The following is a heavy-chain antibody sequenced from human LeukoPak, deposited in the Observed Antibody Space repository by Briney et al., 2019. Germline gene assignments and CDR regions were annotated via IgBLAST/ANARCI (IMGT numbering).Heavy chain of an antibody. V-gene: IGHV3-30*02. CDR2: IRYDGSNK. D-gene: IGHD2-2*01. CDR3: AKDMGYCSSTSCSKDDAFDI. J-gene: IGHJ3*02. Sequence: GGSLRLSCAASGFTVSSNYMSWVRQVPGKGLEWVAFIRYDGSNKYYADSVKGRFTISRDNSKNTLYLQMNSLRAEDTAVYYCAKDMGYCSSTSCSKDDAFDIWGQGTMVTVSS. CDR1: GFTVSSNY.